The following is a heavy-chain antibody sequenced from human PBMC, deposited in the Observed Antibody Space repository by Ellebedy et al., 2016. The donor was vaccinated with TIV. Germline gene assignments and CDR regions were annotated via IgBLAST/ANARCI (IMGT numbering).Heavy chain of an antibody. J-gene: IGHJ4*02. V-gene: IGHV3-21*01. CDR3: AGVVRYSSSWTGHDY. Sequence: GGSLRLSCAASGFTFSSYSMNWVRQAPGKGLEWVSSISSSSSYIYYADSVKGRFTISRDNAKNSLYLQMNSLRAEDTAVYYCAGVVRYSSSWTGHDYWGQGTLVTVSS. CDR1: GFTFSSYS. CDR2: ISSSSSYI. D-gene: IGHD6-13*01.